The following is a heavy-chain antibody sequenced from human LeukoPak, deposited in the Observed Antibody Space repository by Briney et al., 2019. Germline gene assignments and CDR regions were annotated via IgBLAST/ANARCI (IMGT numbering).Heavy chain of an antibody. J-gene: IGHJ4*02. Sequence: SETLSLTCTVSGGSISSYYWSWIRQPPGKGLEWIGYIYYSGSTNYNPSLKSRVTISVDTSKNQFSLKLSSVTAADTAVYYCARQILGTQWRPLGFDCWGQGTLVTVSS. CDR3: ARQILGTQWRPLGFDC. D-gene: IGHD6-19*01. CDR1: GGSISSYY. V-gene: IGHV4-59*01. CDR2: IYYSGST.